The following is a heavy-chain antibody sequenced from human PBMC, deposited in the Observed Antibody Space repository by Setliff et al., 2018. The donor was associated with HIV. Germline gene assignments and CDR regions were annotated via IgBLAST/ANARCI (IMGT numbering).Heavy chain of an antibody. J-gene: IGHJ4*02. V-gene: IGHV3-21*01. Sequence: SGGSLRLSCAASGFTFSSYAMHWVRQAPGKGLEWVASISSSGAHIFHADSLKGRFTISRDNAKNTLYLQMNSLRAEDTGVYYCHSGYDTEEQSYFDYWGQGTLVTVSS. D-gene: IGHD5-12*01. CDR1: GFTFSSYA. CDR2: ISSSGAHI. CDR3: HSGYDTEEQSYFDY.